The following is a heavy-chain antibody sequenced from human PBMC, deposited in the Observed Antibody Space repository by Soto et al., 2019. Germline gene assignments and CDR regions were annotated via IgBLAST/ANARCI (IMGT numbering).Heavy chain of an antibody. D-gene: IGHD2-2*01. J-gene: IGHJ6*02. CDR3: ARLPGYCSSTSCPNDYYYYGMDV. V-gene: IGHV1-69*13. CDR1: GGTFSSYA. CDR2: TIPIFGTA. Sequence: SVKVSCKASGGTFSSYAISWVRQAPGQGLEWMGGTIPIFGTANYAQKFQGRVTITADESTSTAYMELSSLRSEDTAVYYCARLPGYCSSTSCPNDYYYYGMDVWGQGTTVTVSS.